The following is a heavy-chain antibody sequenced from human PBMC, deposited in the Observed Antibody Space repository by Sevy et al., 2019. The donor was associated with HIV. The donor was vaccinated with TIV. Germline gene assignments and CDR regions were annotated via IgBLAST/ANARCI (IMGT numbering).Heavy chain of an antibody. V-gene: IGHV1-8*01. CDR3: ARASCGGDCSDY. Sequence: ASVKVSCKASGYTFTSYDINWVRQATGQGLEWMGWMNPNSGNTGYAQKFQGRVTMTRNTSISTAYMELGSLRSGDTAVYYCARASCGGDCSDYWGQGTLVTVSS. D-gene: IGHD2-21*01. J-gene: IGHJ4*02. CDR2: MNPNSGNT. CDR1: GYTFTSYD.